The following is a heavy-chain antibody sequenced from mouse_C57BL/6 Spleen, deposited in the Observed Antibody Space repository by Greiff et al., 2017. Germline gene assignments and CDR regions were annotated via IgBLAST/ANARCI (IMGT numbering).Heavy chain of an antibody. CDR3: ARRAVTTNFDY. J-gene: IGHJ2*01. CDR1: GFTFSDYG. Sequence: EVHLVESGGGLVKPGGSLKLSCAASGFTFSDYGMHWVRQAPEKGLEWVAYISSGSSTIYYADTVKGRFTISRDNAKNTLFLQMTSLRSEDTAMYYCARRAVTTNFDYWGQGTTLTVSS. CDR2: ISSGSSTI. D-gene: IGHD2-2*01. V-gene: IGHV5-17*01.